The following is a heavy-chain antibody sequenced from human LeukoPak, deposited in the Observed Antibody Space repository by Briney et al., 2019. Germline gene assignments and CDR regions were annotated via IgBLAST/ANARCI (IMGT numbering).Heavy chain of an antibody. CDR1: GGSFSGYY. D-gene: IGHD3/OR15-3a*01. Sequence: PSETLSLTCAVYGGSFSGYYWSWIRQPPGKGLEWIGEINHSGSTNYNPSLKSRVTISVDTSKNQFSLKLSSVTAADTAVYYCARGNNGTGNFDYWGQGTLVAVSS. J-gene: IGHJ4*02. CDR2: INHSGST. CDR3: ARGNNGTGNFDY. V-gene: IGHV4-34*01.